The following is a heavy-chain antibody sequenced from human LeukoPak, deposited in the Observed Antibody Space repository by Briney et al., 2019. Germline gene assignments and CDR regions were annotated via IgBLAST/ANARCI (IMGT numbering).Heavy chain of an antibody. V-gene: IGHV1-69*05. D-gene: IGHD6-19*01. Sequence: ASVRVSCKASGGTFSSYAISCVRQAPGQGLEWMGGIIPIFGTANYAQKFQGRVTITTDESTSTAYMERSSLRSEDTAGYYCAREPRVGIAVAEGWFDPWGQGTLVTVSS. CDR2: IIPIFGTA. CDR1: GGTFSSYA. CDR3: AREPRVGIAVAEGWFDP. J-gene: IGHJ5*02.